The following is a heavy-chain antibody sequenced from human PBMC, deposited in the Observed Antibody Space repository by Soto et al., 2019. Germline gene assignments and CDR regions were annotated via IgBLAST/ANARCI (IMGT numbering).Heavy chain of an antibody. V-gene: IGHV4-4*02. Sequence: PSATLSLTCAFHFSSIVSTNWWGWVRQPPGKGLEWIGEIYHSGSTNYNPSLMSRVTISVDKSKNQFSLKLSSVTAADTAVYYCARVVGDWNDVLGFDYWGQG. CDR1: FSSIVSTNW. CDR3: ARVVGDWNDVLGFDY. CDR2: IYHSGST. J-gene: IGHJ4*02. D-gene: IGHD1-1*01.